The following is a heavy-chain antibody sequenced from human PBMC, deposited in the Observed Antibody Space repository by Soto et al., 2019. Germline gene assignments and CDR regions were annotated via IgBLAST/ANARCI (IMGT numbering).Heavy chain of an antibody. J-gene: IGHJ4*02. CDR3: ARLNDYIWGSYLLI. D-gene: IGHD3-16*01. Sequence: PSETLSLTCTVSGDSISSSSYYWGWIRQPPGKGLEWIGSIYYSGSTYYNPSLKSRVTISVDTSKNQFSLKLSSVTAADTAVYYCARLNDYIWGSYLLIWGQGTLVTVPQ. CDR2: IYYSGST. CDR1: GDSISSSSYY. V-gene: IGHV4-39*01.